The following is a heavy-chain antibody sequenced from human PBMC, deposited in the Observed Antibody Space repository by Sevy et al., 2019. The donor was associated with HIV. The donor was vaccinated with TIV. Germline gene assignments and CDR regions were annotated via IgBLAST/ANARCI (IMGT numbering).Heavy chain of an antibody. Sequence: GGSLRLSCAASGFTFSSYIMNWVRQAPGMGLEWVSSISSGGGYIYYTNSVKGRFTISRDNAKNSLYLDMNSLRAEDTAVYYCARDEYSYASGFDYWGQGTLVTVSS. CDR1: GFTFSSYI. V-gene: IGHV3-21*01. D-gene: IGHD5-18*01. J-gene: IGHJ4*02. CDR3: ARDEYSYASGFDY. CDR2: ISSGGGYI.